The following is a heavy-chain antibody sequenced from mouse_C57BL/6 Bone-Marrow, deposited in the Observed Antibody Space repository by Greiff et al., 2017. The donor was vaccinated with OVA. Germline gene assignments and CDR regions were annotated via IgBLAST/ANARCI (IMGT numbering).Heavy chain of an antibody. CDR2: ISSGGSYT. J-gene: IGHJ4*01. V-gene: IGHV5-6*01. CDR1: GFTFSSYG. D-gene: IGHD1-1*01. Sequence: EVQVVESGGDLVKPGGSLKLSCAASGFTFSSYGMSWVRQTPDKRLEWVATISSGGSYTYYPDSVKGRFTISRDNAKNTLYLQMSSLKSEDTAMYYCASPLHYYGSDYAMDYWGQGTSVTVSS. CDR3: ASPLHYYGSDYAMDY.